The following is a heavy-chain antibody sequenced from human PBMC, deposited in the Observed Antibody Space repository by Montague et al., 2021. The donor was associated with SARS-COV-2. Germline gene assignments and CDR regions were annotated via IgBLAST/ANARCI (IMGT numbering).Heavy chain of an antibody. J-gene: IGHJ4*02. Sequence: SLRLSCAASGFTFSSYFMNWVRQAPGKGLEWVSSISTSSRYIYYADSVKGRFTISRDNAKNSLYLQMNSLRAEDTAVYYCARDAYSNYGEGNYFDYWGQGTLVTVSS. CDR1: GFTFSSYF. CDR3: ARDAYSNYGEGNYFDY. V-gene: IGHV3-21*01. CDR2: ISTSSRYI. D-gene: IGHD4-11*01.